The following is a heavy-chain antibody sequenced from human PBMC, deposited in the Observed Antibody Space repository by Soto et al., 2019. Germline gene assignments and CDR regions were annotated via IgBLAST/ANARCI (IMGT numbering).Heavy chain of an antibody. V-gene: IGHV3-15*07. Sequence: EVQLVESGGGLVKPGGSLRLSCAASGFTFSNAWMNWVRQAPGKGLEWVGRIKSKTDGGTTDYAAPVKGRFTISRDDSKNTLYLQMNSLKTEDTAVYYCTTGGRELGGYYYYYGMDVWGQGTTVTVSS. CDR2: IKSKTDGGTT. CDR3: TTGGRELGGYYYYYGMDV. J-gene: IGHJ6*02. CDR1: GFTFSNAW. D-gene: IGHD1-26*01.